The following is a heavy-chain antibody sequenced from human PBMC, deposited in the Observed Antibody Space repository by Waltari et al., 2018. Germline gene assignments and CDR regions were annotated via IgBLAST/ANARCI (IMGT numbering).Heavy chain of an antibody. CDR1: GGSISTNNW. Sequence: QVQLQESGPGLVTPSGTLSLTCDVSGGSISTNNWWSWVRQSPGKGQEWIGEIYHGGTTNYNPSLKSRVTMSVDKSQNQFSLKLSSVTAADTAIYYCARYVYGDYFVEYWGQGTLVTVSS. J-gene: IGHJ4*02. V-gene: IGHV4-4*02. D-gene: IGHD4-17*01. CDR3: ARYVYGDYFVEY. CDR2: IYHGGTT.